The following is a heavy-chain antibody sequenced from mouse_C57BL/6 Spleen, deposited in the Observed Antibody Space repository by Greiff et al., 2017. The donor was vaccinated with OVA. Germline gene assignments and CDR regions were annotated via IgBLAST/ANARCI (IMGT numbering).Heavy chain of an antibody. CDR3: ARDLGFYWYFDV. V-gene: IGHV5-16*01. CDR1: GFTFSDYY. D-gene: IGHD4-1*01. Sequence: EVQRVESEGGLVQPGSSMKLSCTASGFTFSDYYMAWVRQVPEKGLEWVANINYDGSSTYYLDSLKSRFIISRDNAKNSLYLQMSSLKSEDTATYYCARDLGFYWYFDVWGTGTTVTVSS. J-gene: IGHJ1*03. CDR2: INYDGSST.